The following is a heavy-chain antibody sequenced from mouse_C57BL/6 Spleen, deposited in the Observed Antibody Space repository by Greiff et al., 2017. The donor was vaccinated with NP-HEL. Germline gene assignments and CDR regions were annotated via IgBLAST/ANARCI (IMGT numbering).Heavy chain of an antibody. CDR1: GFTFSDYG. V-gene: IGHV5-17*01. CDR3: ARDDGNAMDY. D-gene: IGHD2-3*01. CDR2: ISSGSSTI. Sequence: EVKVVESGGGLVKPGGSLKLSCAASGFTFSDYGMHWVRQAPEKGLEWVAYISSGSSTIYYADTVKGRFTISRDNAKNTLFLQMTSLESEDTAMYYCARDDGNAMDYWGQGTSVTVSS. J-gene: IGHJ4*01.